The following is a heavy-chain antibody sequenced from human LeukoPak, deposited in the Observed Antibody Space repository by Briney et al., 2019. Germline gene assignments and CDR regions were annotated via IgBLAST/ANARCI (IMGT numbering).Heavy chain of an antibody. D-gene: IGHD3-10*01. J-gene: IGHJ5*02. CDR3: ARKRVTMVRGVPLNWFDP. V-gene: IGHV4-59*01. CDR1: GGSISSYY. Sequence: SETLSLTCTVSGGSISSYYWSWIRQPPGEGLEWIGYIYYSGSTNYNPSLKSRVTISVDTSKNQFSLKLSSVTAADTAVYYCARKRVTMVRGVPLNWFDPWGQGTLVTVSS. CDR2: IYYSGST.